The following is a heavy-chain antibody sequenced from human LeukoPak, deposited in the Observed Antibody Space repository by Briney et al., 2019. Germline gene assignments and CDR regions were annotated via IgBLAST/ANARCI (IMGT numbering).Heavy chain of an antibody. J-gene: IGHJ4*02. CDR2: IYTSVDT. D-gene: IGHD3-22*01. V-gene: IGHV4-61*02. CDR1: GASNSSDRYY. Sequence: SETLSLTCTVSGASNSSDRYYWTWIRQPAGKGLEWIGRIYTSVDTNYNPSLKTRVTISLDTSKNQFSLKLSSVTAADTAVYRCARAGSYYDSRAIDYWGQGTLVTVSS. CDR3: ARAGSYYDSRAIDY.